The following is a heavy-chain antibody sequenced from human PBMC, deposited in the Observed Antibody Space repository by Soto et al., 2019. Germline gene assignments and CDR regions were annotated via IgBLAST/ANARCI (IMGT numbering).Heavy chain of an antibody. CDR1: GGSISSGDYY. D-gene: IGHD2-2*01. V-gene: IGHV4-30-4*01. J-gene: IGHJ5*02. Sequence: QVQLQESGPGLVKPSQTLSLTCTVSGGSISSGDYYWSWIRQPPGKGLEWIGYIYSSGSTYYNPSLQSRVTISVDTSKNQFSLRLSSVTAADTAVYYCARATIVLVPAAMVSHWFDPWGQGTLVTVSS. CDR2: IYSSGST. CDR3: ARATIVLVPAAMVSHWFDP.